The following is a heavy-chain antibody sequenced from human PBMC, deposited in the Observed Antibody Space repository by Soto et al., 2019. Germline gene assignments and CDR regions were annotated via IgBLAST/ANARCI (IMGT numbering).Heavy chain of an antibody. CDR2: ISAYNGNT. CDR1: GYTFTSYG. D-gene: IGHD3-3*01. CDR3: ARGPIGVATYYYYGMDV. J-gene: IGHJ6*02. V-gene: IGHV1-18*01. Sequence: GASVKVSCKASGYTFTSYGISWVRQAPGQGLEWMGWISAYNGNTNYAQKLQGRVTMTTDTSTSTAYMELRSLRSDDTAVYYCARGPIGVATYYYYGMDVWGQGTTVTVSS.